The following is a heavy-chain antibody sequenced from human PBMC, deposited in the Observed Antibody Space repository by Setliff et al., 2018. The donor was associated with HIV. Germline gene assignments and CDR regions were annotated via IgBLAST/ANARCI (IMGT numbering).Heavy chain of an antibody. CDR2: IYTDGST. Sequence: SETLSLTCTVSGGSITSGNYFWTWIRQPAGKGLEWIGHIYTDGSTNYNPSFRSRVTISVDSSKNQFSLKLSSVTAADTAVYYCARDARWLQFPYFDYWGQGTLVTSP. CDR1: GGSITSGNYF. V-gene: IGHV4-61*09. D-gene: IGHD5-12*01. J-gene: IGHJ4*01. CDR3: ARDARWLQFPYFDY.